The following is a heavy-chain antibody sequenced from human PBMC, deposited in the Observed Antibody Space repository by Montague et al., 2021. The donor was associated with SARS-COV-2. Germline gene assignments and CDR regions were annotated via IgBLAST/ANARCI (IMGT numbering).Heavy chain of an antibody. CDR2: INHTGST. D-gene: IGHD3-10*01. Sequence: SETLSLTCSDYGDSFSTYSWIWVRQPPGEGLEWIGEINHTGSTSXNPSLKRRVTMSIDSSNNQVSLKLSSMTAADTAVYYCATRSTLWFGEDWGQGTLVTVSS. J-gene: IGHJ4*02. CDR3: ATRSTLWFGED. CDR1: GDSFSTYS. V-gene: IGHV4-34*01.